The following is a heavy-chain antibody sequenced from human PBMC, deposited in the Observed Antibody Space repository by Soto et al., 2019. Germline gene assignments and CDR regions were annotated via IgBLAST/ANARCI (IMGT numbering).Heavy chain of an antibody. CDR3: ARRPIYDILTGYKEGPFFFDY. D-gene: IGHD3-9*01. V-gene: IGHV4-39*01. CDR1: GGSISSSSYY. CDR2: IYYSGST. J-gene: IGHJ4*02. Sequence: SETLSLTCTVSGGSISSSSYYWGWIRQPPGKGLEWIGSIYYSGSTYYNPSLKSRVTISVDTSKNQFALKLSSVTAADTAVYYCARRPIYDILTGYKEGPFFFDYWGQGTLVTVSS.